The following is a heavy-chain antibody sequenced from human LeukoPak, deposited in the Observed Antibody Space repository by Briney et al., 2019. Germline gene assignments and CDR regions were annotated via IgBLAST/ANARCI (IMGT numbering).Heavy chain of an antibody. D-gene: IGHD3-10*01. Sequence: ASVKVYCKASGYTFTGYYMHWVRQAPGQGLEWMGWINPDSGGTNYAQKFQGRVTMTRDTSISTAYMELSRLRSDDTAVYYCARSYPQSLWFGELRFDYWGQGTLVTVSS. J-gene: IGHJ4*02. CDR2: INPDSGGT. CDR3: ARSYPQSLWFGELRFDY. V-gene: IGHV1-2*02. CDR1: GYTFTGYY.